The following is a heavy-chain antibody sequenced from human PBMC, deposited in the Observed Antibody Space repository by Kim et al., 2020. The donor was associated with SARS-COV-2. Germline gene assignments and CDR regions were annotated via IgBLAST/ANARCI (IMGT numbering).Heavy chain of an antibody. CDR2: ISSSGSTI. J-gene: IGHJ4*02. D-gene: IGHD2-2*01. CDR3: ARARGRYCSSTSCYVEGGYSHGESDY. CDR1: GFTFSDYY. Sequence: GGSLRLSCAASGFTFSDYYMSWIRQAPGKGLEWVSYISSSGSTIYYADSVKGRFTISRDNAKNSLYLQMNSLRAEDTAVYYCARARGRYCSSTSCYVEGGYSHGESDYWGQGSLVTVRS. V-gene: IGHV3-11*01.